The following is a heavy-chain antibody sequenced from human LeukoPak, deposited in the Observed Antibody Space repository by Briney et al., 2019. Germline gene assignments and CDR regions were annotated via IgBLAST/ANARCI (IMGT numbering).Heavy chain of an antibody. Sequence: ASVKVSCKASGYTFTTYAMTWVRQAPGQGLEWMGWINTNTGNPTYAQGFTGRFVFSLDTSVSTAYLQISSLKADDIAVYYCATRYSSSHYYYLDVWGKGTTVTVSS. CDR3: ATRYSSSHYYYLDV. CDR1: GYTFTTYA. CDR2: INTNTGNP. V-gene: IGHV7-4-1*02. J-gene: IGHJ6*03. D-gene: IGHD6-13*01.